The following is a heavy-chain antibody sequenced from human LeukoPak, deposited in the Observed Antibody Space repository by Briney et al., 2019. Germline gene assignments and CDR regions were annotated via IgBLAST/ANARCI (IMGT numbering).Heavy chain of an antibody. D-gene: IGHD3-22*01. J-gene: IGHJ4*02. CDR3: ARVSRFYYDSSGDFDY. CDR2: ISAYNGNT. CDR1: GYTFTSYG. Sequence: ASVKVSCKASGYTFTSYGISWVRQAPGQGLEWMGWISAYNGNTNYAQKLQGRVTMTTDTSTSTAYMELRSLRSDDTAIYYCARVSRFYYDSSGDFDYWGQGTLVNVSS. V-gene: IGHV1-18*01.